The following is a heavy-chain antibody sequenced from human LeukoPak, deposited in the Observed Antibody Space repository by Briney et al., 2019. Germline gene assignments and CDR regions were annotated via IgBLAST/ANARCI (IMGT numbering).Heavy chain of an antibody. CDR2: IDASGNYI. V-gene: IGHV3-21*06. Sequence: PGGSLRLSCVASGFNLRTYNMNWVRQAPGKGLEGVSFIDASGNYIQYADSMKGRFTISRDNAQNSLFLQLNSLRVEDTAVYYCARDKGVTLRAYDIWGQGTMVTVSS. D-gene: IGHD2-21*02. J-gene: IGHJ3*02. CDR3: ARDKGVTLRAYDI. CDR1: GFNLRTYN.